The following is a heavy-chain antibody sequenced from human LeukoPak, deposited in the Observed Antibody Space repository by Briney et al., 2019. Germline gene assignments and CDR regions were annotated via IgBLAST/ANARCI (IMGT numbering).Heavy chain of an antibody. J-gene: IGHJ5*02. V-gene: IGHV4-4*07. Sequence: SETLSLTCTVSGGSISSYYWSWIRQPAGKGLEWIGRIYTSGSTNYNPSLKSRVTMSVDTSKNQFSLKLSSVTAADTAVYYCARESQGHDILTGYRHNWFDPWGQGTLVIVSS. CDR1: GGSISSYY. CDR2: IYTSGST. CDR3: ARESQGHDILTGYRHNWFDP. D-gene: IGHD3-9*01.